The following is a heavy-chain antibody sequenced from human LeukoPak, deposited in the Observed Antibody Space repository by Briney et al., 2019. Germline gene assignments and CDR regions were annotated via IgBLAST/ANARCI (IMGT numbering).Heavy chain of an antibody. Sequence: GGSLRLSCAASGFTFSSNGMHWVRQAPGKGLEWVGIIWYDGSNKYYADSVKGRFTISRDNSKNTLYLQMNSLRVEDTAVYYCARPYYSNYYYYGMDVWGQGTTVTVYS. CDR2: IWYDGSNK. V-gene: IGHV3-33*01. J-gene: IGHJ6*02. CDR1: GFTFSSNG. CDR3: ARPYYSNYYYYGMDV. D-gene: IGHD3-22*01.